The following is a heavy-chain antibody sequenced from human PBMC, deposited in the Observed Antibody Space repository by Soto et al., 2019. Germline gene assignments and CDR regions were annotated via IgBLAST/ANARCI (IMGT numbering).Heavy chain of an antibody. V-gene: IGHV4-61*01. CDR3: ARGVGFGYYYYHMDL. Sequence: SETLSLTCTISGDSVTSVSDYWSWIRQPPGKGLEWIGYIYYSGSADYNPSLGSRVTISIDTSKNQFSLKLTSVTAADTAVYYCARGVGFGYYYYHMDLWGQGTTVTVSS. J-gene: IGHJ6*02. D-gene: IGHD3-10*01. CDR2: IYYSGSA. CDR1: GDSVTSVSDY.